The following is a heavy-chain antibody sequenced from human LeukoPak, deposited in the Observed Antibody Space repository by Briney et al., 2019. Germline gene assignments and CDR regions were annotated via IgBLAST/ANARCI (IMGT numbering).Heavy chain of an antibody. CDR2: INHSGST. CDR3: ATYSSSSYYFDY. Sequence: SETLSLTCAVYGGSFSGYYWSWIRQPPGKGLEWIGVINHSGSTNYNPSLKSRVTISVDTSKNQFSLKLSSVTAADTAVYYCATYSSSSYYFDYWGQGTLVTVSS. D-gene: IGHD6-6*01. V-gene: IGHV4-34*01. J-gene: IGHJ4*02. CDR1: GGSFSGYY.